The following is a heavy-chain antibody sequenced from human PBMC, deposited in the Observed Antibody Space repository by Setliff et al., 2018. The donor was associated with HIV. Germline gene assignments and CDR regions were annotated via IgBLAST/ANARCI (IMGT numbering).Heavy chain of an antibody. Sequence: PGGSLRLSCAASGFTFSSYSMNWVRQAPGKGLEWVSYISSSSSTIYYADSVKGRFTISRDNAKNSLYLQMNSLRAEDTAVYYCARVGRDYYDSSGYDYWGQGTLVTVSS. CDR2: ISSSSSTI. D-gene: IGHD3-22*01. CDR3: ARVGRDYYDSSGYDY. CDR1: GFTFSSYS. J-gene: IGHJ4*02. V-gene: IGHV3-48*01.